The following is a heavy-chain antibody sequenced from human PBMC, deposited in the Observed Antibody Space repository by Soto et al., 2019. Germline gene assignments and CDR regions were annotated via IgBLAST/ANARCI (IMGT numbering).Heavy chain of an antibody. CDR2: ISGSGGTT. D-gene: IGHD6-6*01. Sequence: GSLRLSCAASGFTFSSYAIIWGRHSPVKGLEWVSGISGSGGTTDYADSVKGRFTISRDNFKNTVYLQMNSLRAEDTAIYYCAKDRSIVGPNWFDPWGQGTLVTVSS. CDR1: GFTFSSYA. V-gene: IGHV3-23*01. CDR3: AKDRSIVGPNWFDP. J-gene: IGHJ5*02.